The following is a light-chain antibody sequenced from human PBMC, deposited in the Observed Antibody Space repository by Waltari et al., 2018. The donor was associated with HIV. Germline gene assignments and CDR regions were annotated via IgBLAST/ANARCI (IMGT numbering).Light chain of an antibody. Sequence: VLTPAPSVSGAPGQRVTISCSGSSSNIRAGYHVNWYQQRPGTAPKLLIYGDTTRPSGVPDRFSGSKSGTSASLVITGLQPEDDADYYCQSFDSSVSSSVVFGGGTKLTVL. CDR1: SSNIRAGYH. J-gene: IGLJ2*01. CDR2: GDT. V-gene: IGLV1-40*01. CDR3: QSFDSSVSSSVV.